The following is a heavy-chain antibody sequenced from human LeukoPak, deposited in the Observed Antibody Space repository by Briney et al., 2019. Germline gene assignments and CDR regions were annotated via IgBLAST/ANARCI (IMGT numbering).Heavy chain of an antibody. V-gene: IGHV4-59*12. J-gene: IGHJ4*02. CDR3: ASPRWQARYCSGGSCYWPD. CDR2: IYYSGST. Sequence: SETLSLTCTVSGGSISSYYWSWIRQPPGKGLEWIGYIYYSGSTNYNPSLKSRVTISVDTSKNQFSLKLSSVTAADTAVYYCASPRWQARYCSGGSCYWPDWGQGTLVTVSS. CDR1: GGSISSYY. D-gene: IGHD2-15*01.